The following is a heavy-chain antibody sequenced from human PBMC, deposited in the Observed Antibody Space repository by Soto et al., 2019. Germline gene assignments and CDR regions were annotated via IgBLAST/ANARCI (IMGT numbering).Heavy chain of an antibody. CDR2: LYSTDGT. Sequence: GGSLRLSCAASGFTFSGKKYLTWVRQAPGKGLEWVSGLYSTDGTYYADSVRGRFSTSKDNSKNTFYLQLNSLGPDDTAVYYCAGWLLREHAFDIWGLGTMVTVSS. J-gene: IGHJ3*02. CDR1: GFTFSGKKY. CDR3: AGWLLREHAFDI. D-gene: IGHD2-15*01. V-gene: IGHV3-53*01.